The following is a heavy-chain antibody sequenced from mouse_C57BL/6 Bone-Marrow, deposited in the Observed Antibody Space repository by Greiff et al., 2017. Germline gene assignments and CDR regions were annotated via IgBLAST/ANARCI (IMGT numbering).Heavy chain of an antibody. J-gene: IGHJ1*03. Sequence: VQLQQPGAELVRPGSSVKLSCKASGYTFTSYCMHWVKQRPIQGLEWIGNIDPSDSETHYNQKFKDKATLTVDKSSSTAYRHLSSLTPEDSAVDCCAAYYYGSRKRYFDVWGTGTTGTVSS. D-gene: IGHD1-1*01. CDR2: IDPSDSET. CDR1: GYTFTSYC. V-gene: IGHV1-52*01. CDR3: AAYYYGSRKRYFDV.